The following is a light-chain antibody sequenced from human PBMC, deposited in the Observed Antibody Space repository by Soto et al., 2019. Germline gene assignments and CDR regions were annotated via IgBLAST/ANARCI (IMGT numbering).Light chain of an antibody. V-gene: IGKV1-9*01. J-gene: IGKJ2*02. CDR1: QDIRRF. CDR2: AAS. CDR3: QQFNRHPRT. Sequence: IQLTQSPSSLSASIGDRVTITCRASQDIRRFLVWYQQKPGKAPNLLIHAASTLYSGVPSRFSGSGSGTDFPLTISMLQSEDIATYFFQQFNRHPRTFGQGNKLEL.